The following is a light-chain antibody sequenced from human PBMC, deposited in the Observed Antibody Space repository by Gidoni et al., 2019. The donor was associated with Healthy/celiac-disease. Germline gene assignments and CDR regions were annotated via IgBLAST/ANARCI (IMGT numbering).Light chain of an antibody. Sequence: SYELTQPPPVSEPPGQPASITCSGDKLGDKYACWYQQKPGQSPVLVIYQDSKRPSGIPERFSGSNAGNTATLTISGTQAMDEADYYCQAWDSSTVVFGGGTKLTVL. CDR3: QAWDSSTVV. V-gene: IGLV3-1*01. J-gene: IGLJ2*01. CDR1: KLGDKY. CDR2: QDS.